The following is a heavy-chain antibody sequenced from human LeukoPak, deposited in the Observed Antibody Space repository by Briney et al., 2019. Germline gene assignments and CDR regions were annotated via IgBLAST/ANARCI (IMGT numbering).Heavy chain of an antibody. Sequence: SETLSLTCTVSGGSISSYYWSWIRQPAGKGLEWIGRIYTSGSTNYNPSLKSRVTMSVDTSKNQFSLKLSSVTAADTAVYYCARDIFCSCSSNWFDPWGQGTLVTVSS. V-gene: IGHV4-4*07. CDR2: IYTSGST. D-gene: IGHD3-3*01. CDR1: GGSISSYY. J-gene: IGHJ5*02. CDR3: ARDIFCSCSSNWFDP.